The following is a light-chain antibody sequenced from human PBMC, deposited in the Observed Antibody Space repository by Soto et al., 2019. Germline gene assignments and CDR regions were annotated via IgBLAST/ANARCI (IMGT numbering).Light chain of an antibody. CDR2: RAS. J-gene: IGKJ1*01. Sequence: DFQMTQSPSTLSASVGDRVTITCRASQSLSSWLAWYQQKPGKAPKLLIYRASTLESGVPSRFSGSGSGTEFTLTISSLQPDDLATYYCQQYNSYSRTFGQGTKVEIK. V-gene: IGKV1-5*03. CDR1: QSLSSW. CDR3: QQYNSYSRT.